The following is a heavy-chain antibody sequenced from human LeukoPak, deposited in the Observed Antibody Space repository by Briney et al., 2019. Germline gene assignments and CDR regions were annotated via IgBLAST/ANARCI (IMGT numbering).Heavy chain of an antibody. V-gene: IGHV4-31*03. CDR3: ARESSAAGVLYYFDY. D-gene: IGHD6-13*01. CDR2: IYYSGST. J-gene: IGHJ4*02. CDR1: GGSISSGGYY. Sequence: KASETLSLTCTVSGGSISSGGYYWSWIRQHPGKGLEWIGYIYYSGSTYYNPSLKSRVTISVDTSKNQFSLKLSSVTAAATAVYYCARESSAAGVLYYFDYWGQGTLVTVSS.